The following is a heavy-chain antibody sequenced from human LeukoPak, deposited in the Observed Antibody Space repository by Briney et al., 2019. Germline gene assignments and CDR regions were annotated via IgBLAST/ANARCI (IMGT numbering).Heavy chain of an antibody. CDR3: ARSLPYGTTWYGRSDF. CDR1: GFPFNAYW. D-gene: IGHD6-13*01. Sequence: GGSLRLSCAASGFPFNAYWMTWVRQAPGKGLEWVANIRQDGDMKYYVDSVKGRFTISRDNAMNSLYLQMNSLRAEDTAIYYCARSLPYGTTWYGRSDFWGQGTLVTVSS. V-gene: IGHV3-7*03. J-gene: IGHJ4*02. CDR2: IRQDGDMK.